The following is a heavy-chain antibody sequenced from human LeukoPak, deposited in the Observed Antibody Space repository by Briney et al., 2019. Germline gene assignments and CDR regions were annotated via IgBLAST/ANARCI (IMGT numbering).Heavy chain of an antibody. V-gene: IGHV3-23*01. J-gene: IGHJ4*02. Sequence: PGGSLRLSCAASGFTLSSYAMSWVRQAPGKGLEWVSAISGSGGSTYYADSVKGRFTISRDNSKNTLYLQMNSLRAEDTAVYYCAKDVTGLLRFDYWGQGTLVTVSS. CDR3: AKDVTGLLRFDY. CDR2: ISGSGGST. D-gene: IGHD3-22*01. CDR1: GFTLSSYA.